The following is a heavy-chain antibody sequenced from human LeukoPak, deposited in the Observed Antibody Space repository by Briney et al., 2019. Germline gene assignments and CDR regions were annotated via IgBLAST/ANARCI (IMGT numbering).Heavy chain of an antibody. CDR1: GFTFDDYA. CDR2: ISWNSGSI. D-gene: IGHD5-18*01. V-gene: IGHV3-9*01. CDR3: AKVHGYSYGYNFDY. Sequence: GGSLRLSCAASGFTFDDYAMHWVRQAPGKGLEWVSGISWNSGSIGYADSVKGRFTISRDNAKNSLYLQMNSLRAEDTAVYYCAKVHGYSYGYNFDYWGQGTLVTVSS. J-gene: IGHJ4*02.